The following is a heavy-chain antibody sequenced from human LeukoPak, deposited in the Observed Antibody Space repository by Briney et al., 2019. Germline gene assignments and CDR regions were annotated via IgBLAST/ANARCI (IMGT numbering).Heavy chain of an antibody. Sequence: KPSETLSLNCTVSGGSISSYYWSWIRQPPGKGLEWIGYIYYSGSTNYNPSLKSRVTISVDTSKNQFSLKLSPVTAADTAVYYCARGYYEPDYWGQGTLVTVSS. CDR1: GGSISSYY. CDR3: ARGYYEPDY. J-gene: IGHJ4*02. D-gene: IGHD3-22*01. CDR2: IYYSGST. V-gene: IGHV4-59*01.